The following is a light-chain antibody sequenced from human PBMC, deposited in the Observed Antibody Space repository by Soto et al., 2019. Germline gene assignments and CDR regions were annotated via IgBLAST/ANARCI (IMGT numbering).Light chain of an antibody. J-gene: IGLJ2*01. CDR3: VAWDDSLNGYVV. Sequence: QPVLTQPPSASGTPGQRVTISCSGSSSNIGSNTVNWYQQLPGTAPKLVICSNNQRPSGVPDRFSGSKSGTSASLAISGLQSEDESDYYCVAWDDSLNGYVVFGGGTKLTVL. CDR1: SSNIGSNT. V-gene: IGLV1-44*01. CDR2: SNN.